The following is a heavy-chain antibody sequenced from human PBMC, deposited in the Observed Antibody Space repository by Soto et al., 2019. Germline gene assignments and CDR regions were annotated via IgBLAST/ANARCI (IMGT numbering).Heavy chain of an antibody. CDR2: IDPSESKT. V-gene: IGHV5-10-1*01. CDR1: GYSFAGYW. J-gene: IGHJ5*02. D-gene: IGHD2-8*01. CDR3: ASQMYVSDTGPNYRLYYLP. Sequence: PGESLKISCTGSGYSFAGYWITWVRPQWGTGLEWMGRIDPSESKTYYSPSCRGHVTISFPKTITPVFLQWISLRASATDIYYSASQMYVSDTGPNYRLYYLPWG.